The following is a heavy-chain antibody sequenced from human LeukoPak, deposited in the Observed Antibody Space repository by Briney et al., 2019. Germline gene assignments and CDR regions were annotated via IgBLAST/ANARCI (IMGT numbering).Heavy chain of an antibody. CDR1: GGSISSYY. V-gene: IGHV4-59*01. Sequence: SETLSLTCTVSGGSISSYYWSWIRQPPGKGLEWIGYIYYSGSTNYNPSLKSRVTISVDTSKSQFSLKLSSVTAADTAVYYCARAVVYGDYSIDYWGQGTLVTVSS. CDR2: IYYSGST. D-gene: IGHD4-17*01. CDR3: ARAVVYGDYSIDY. J-gene: IGHJ4*02.